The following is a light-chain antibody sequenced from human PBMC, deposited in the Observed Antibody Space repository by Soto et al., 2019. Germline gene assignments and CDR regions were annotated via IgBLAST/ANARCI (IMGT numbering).Light chain of an antibody. J-gene: IGLJ1*01. V-gene: IGLV2-14*03. CDR1: SSDVGGYNY. CDR2: DVS. CDR3: SSYTTISTRV. Sequence: QSALTQPASVFGSPGQSITISCTGTSSDVGGYNYVSWYQHHPGKAPKLMIYDVSNRPSGISNRFSGSKSGNTASLTISGLQAEDEADYYCSSYTTISTRVFGTGTKLTVL.